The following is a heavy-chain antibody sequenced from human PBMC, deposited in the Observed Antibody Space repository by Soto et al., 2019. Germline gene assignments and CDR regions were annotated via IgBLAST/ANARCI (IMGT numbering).Heavy chain of an antibody. CDR3: ARDFTGWPPDGVDS. V-gene: IGHV1-18*01. CDR1: GFTFTSYA. D-gene: IGHD3-16*01. J-gene: IGHJ4*02. Sequence: QVHLVQSGPEVKKPGASVKVSCKASGFTFTSYAITWVRQAPGQGLEWMGWISAYNGNTNYAQNLRGRVTMNTDTSTSTAYMELGRLTSDATAVYYCARDFTGWPPDGVDSWGQGTLVIVSS. CDR2: ISAYNGNT.